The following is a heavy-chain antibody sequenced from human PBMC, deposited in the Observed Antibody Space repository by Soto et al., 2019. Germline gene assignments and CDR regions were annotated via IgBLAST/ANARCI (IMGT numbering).Heavy chain of an antibody. J-gene: IGHJ2*01. D-gene: IGHD1-26*01. V-gene: IGHV1-3*01. CDR1: GYTFTNYA. CDR3: ARGGSLYWYFDL. Sequence: QVQLVQSGAEVKKPGASAKVSCKASGYTFTNYAMHWVRQAPGHRLAWMGWINAGNGNTKYSQKFQGRVTITRDTSASTAYMELSSLRSEDTAVYYCARGGSLYWYFDLWGRGTLVTVSS. CDR2: INAGNGNT.